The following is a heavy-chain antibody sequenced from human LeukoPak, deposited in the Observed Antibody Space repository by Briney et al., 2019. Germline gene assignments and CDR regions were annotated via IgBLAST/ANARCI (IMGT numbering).Heavy chain of an antibody. CDR2: IDTSGSN. V-gene: IGHV4-61*02. CDR1: GGSISSGSYY. CDR3: ARGNGYYFDY. Sequence: SETLSLTCTVSGGSISSGSYYWSWIRQPAGKGLEWIGRIDTSGSNNYNPSLKSRVTIPVDTSKNQFTLKLSSGSAADTAVYYCARGNGYYFDYWGQGTLVTVSS. J-gene: IGHJ4*02.